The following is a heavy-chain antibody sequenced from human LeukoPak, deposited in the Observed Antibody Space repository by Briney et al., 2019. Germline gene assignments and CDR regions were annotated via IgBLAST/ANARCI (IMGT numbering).Heavy chain of an antibody. V-gene: IGHV3-30-3*01. CDR2: ISYDGSNK. Sequence: GGSLRLSFAASGXTFSSYAMHWVRQAPGKGLEWVAVISYDGSNKYYADSVKGRFTISRDNSKNTLYLQMNSLRAEDTAVYYCARVNSLIVHHYVDYWGQGTLVTVSS. J-gene: IGHJ4*02. CDR1: GXTFSSYA. D-gene: IGHD3-22*01. CDR3: ARVNSLIVHHYVDY.